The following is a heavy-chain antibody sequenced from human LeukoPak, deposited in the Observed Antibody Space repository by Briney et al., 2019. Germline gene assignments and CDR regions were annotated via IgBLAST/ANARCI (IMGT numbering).Heavy chain of an antibody. CDR2: ISWNSGSI. CDR1: GFTFDDYA. V-gene: IGHV3-9*01. J-gene: IGHJ3*02. D-gene: IGHD3-10*01. CDR3: ATGYYYGSGSYYNGVYAFDI. Sequence: GRSLRLSCAASGFTFDDYAMHWVRHAPGKGLEWVSGISWNSGSIGYADSVKGRFTISRDNAKNSLYLQMNSLRAEDTALYYCATGYYYGSGSYYNGVYAFDIWGQGTMVTVSS.